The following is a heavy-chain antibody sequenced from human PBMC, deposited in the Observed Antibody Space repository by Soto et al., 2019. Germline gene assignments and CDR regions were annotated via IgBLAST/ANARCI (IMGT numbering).Heavy chain of an antibody. CDR3: VREGRGSFDF. CDR1: GFIFTNYA. J-gene: IGHJ3*01. Sequence: VRLSCAASGFIFTNYAMNWVRQAPGKGLEWVSVIGGRGNSAYYADSVQGRFTISRDNSKNTLSLQMSSLTADDTAIYYCVREGRGSFDFWGRGTMVTVSS. D-gene: IGHD5-12*01. CDR2: IGGRGNSA. V-gene: IGHV3-23*01.